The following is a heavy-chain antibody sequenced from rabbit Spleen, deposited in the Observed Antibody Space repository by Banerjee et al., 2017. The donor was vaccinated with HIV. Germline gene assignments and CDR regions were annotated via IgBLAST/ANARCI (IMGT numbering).Heavy chain of an antibody. CDR2: IDTSSGNT. Sequence: QSLEESGGDLVKPGASLTLTCTASGFSFSISYYMCWVRQAPGKGLEWIACIDTSSGNTYYASWAKGRFTISKTSSTTVTLQMTSLTGADTATYFCARDLVVAIGWNFNLWGPGTLVTVS. V-gene: IGHV1S40*01. J-gene: IGHJ4*01. D-gene: IGHD3-3*01. CDR1: GFSFSISYY. CDR3: ARDLVVAIGWNFNL.